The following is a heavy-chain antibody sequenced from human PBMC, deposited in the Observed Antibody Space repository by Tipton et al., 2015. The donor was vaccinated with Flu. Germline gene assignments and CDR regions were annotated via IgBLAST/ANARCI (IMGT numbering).Heavy chain of an antibody. CDR2: IFVGGGT. J-gene: IGHJ4*02. CDR3: ARHTGDSVRGVIDY. D-gene: IGHD3-10*02. CDR1: GDSIGSPYF. V-gene: IGHV4-38-2*01. Sequence: TLSLTCSVSGDSIGSPYFWGWIRQPPGKGLEWIGRIFVGGGTNYNPSLRGRVSMSADTYKNEISLRLSSVTAADTAVYYCARHTGDSVRGVIDYWGQGTLVTVSS.